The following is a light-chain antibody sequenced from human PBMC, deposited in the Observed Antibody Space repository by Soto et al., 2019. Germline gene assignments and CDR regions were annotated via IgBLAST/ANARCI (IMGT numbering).Light chain of an antibody. V-gene: IGLV2-11*01. Sequence: QSALTQPRSVSGSTEQSVTISCTGTSSDVGGYNYVSWYQQHPGKAPKLMIYDVSKRPSGVPDRFSGSKSGNTASLTISGLQAEDEADYYYCSYAGSYTFVFGTGTKLTVL. CDR3: CSYAGSYTFV. CDR1: SSDVGGYNY. CDR2: DVS. J-gene: IGLJ1*01.